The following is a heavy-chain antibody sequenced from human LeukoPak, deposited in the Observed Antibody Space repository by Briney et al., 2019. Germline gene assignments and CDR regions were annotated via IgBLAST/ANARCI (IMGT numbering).Heavy chain of an antibody. Sequence: SETLSLTCSVSGGSISLSYYYWGWIRQPPGKALEWIGSVYYSGTTSYNPSLKSRVTISVDTSKNQFSLKLSSVTAADTAVYYCARGELNYFDYWGQGTLVTVSS. CDR2: VYYSGTT. CDR1: GGSISLSYYY. CDR3: ARGELNYFDY. D-gene: IGHD1-26*01. V-gene: IGHV4-39*07. J-gene: IGHJ4*02.